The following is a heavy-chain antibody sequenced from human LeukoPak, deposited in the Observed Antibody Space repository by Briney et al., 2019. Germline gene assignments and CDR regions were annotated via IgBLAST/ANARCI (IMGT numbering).Heavy chain of an antibody. CDR1: GYTFTSYY. CDR2: INPSGGST. CDR3: ARVAVRGVIIKGFDY. J-gene: IGHJ4*02. D-gene: IGHD3-10*01. Sequence: ASVKVSCKASGYTFTSYYMHWVRQAPGQGLEWMGIINPSGGSTSYAQKFQGRVTMTRDTSTSTVYMELSSLRSEDTAVYYCARVAVRGVIIKGFDYWGQGTLVTVSS. V-gene: IGHV1-46*01.